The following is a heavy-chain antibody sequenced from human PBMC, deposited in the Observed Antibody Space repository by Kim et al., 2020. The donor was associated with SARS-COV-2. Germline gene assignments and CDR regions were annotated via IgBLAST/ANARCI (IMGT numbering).Heavy chain of an antibody. D-gene: IGHD6-13*01. V-gene: IGHV7-4-1*02. J-gene: IGHJ4*02. Sequence: TYAQGFTGRFVFSLDSSVSTAYLQISSLKSEDIAVYYCARRAAVGDFDYWGQGTLVTVSS. CDR3: ARRAAVGDFDY.